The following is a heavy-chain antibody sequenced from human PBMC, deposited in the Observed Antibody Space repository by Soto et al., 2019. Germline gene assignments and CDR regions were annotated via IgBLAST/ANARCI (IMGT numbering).Heavy chain of an antibody. D-gene: IGHD3-16*01. CDR3: ARHLYVTFDY. V-gene: IGHV4-39*01. J-gene: IGHJ4*02. CDR2: IYYSGST. Sequence: QLQLQESGPGLVKPSETLSLTCTVSGDSISSSSYYWGWIRQPPGKGLEWIGSIYYSGSTYYNPSLKSRVTISGDTSKTQFSLRLRSVTAADTAVYYCARHLYVTFDYWGQGTLVTVSS. CDR1: GDSISSSSYY.